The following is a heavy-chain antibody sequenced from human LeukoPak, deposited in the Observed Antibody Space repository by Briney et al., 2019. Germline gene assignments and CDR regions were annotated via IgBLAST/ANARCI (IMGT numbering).Heavy chain of an antibody. J-gene: IGHJ5*02. CDR1: GFTFSIYA. V-gene: IGHV3-48*02. CDR3: VYNWFDP. CDR2: ISSSSTTI. Sequence: PGGSLRLSCAASGFTFSIYAMNWDRQAPGKGLEWVSYISSSSTTIYYADSVKGRFTISRDDAKNLLFLQMNSLRDEDTAVYYCVYNWFDPWGQGTLVAVSS.